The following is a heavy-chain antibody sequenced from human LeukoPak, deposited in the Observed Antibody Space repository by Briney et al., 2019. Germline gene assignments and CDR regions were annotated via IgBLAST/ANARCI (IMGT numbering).Heavy chain of an antibody. CDR2: IYYSGST. CDR3: ARVAIGYFDY. CDR1: GGSISSYY. V-gene: IGHV4-59*01. Sequence: SETLSLTCTVSGGSISSYYWSWIQQPPGKGLEWIGYIYYSGSTNYNPSLKSRVTISVDTSKNQFSLKLSSVTAADTAVYYCARVAIGYFDYWGQGTLVTVSS. J-gene: IGHJ4*02. D-gene: IGHD2/OR15-2a*01.